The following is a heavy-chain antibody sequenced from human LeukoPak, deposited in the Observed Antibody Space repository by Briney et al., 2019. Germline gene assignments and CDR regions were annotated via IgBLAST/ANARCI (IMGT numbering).Heavy chain of an antibody. CDR1: GGSISSYY. J-gene: IGHJ4*02. V-gene: IGHV4-59*01. Sequence: SETLSLTCTVSGGSISSYYWSWIQQPPGKGLEWIGYIYYSGSTNYNPSLKSRVTISVDTSKNQFSLKLSSVTAADTAVYYCARDAQYYDILTGYYYYFDYWGQGTLVTVSS. CDR3: ARDAQYYDILTGYYYYFDY. CDR2: IYYSGST. D-gene: IGHD3-9*01.